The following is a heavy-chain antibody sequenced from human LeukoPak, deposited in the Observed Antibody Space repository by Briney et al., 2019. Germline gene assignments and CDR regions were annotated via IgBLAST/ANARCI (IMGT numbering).Heavy chain of an antibody. Sequence: HTGGSLRLSCAASGFTFSSYWMSWVRQAPGKGLEWVSGISGSGGSTYYADSVKGRFTISRDNFKNTLYLQMNSLRAEDTAVYYCAKGANDYGDYVGSVDVWGQGTMVTVSS. CDR1: GFTFSSYW. V-gene: IGHV3-23*01. CDR2: ISGSGGST. D-gene: IGHD4-17*01. J-gene: IGHJ3*01. CDR3: AKGANDYGDYVGSVDV.